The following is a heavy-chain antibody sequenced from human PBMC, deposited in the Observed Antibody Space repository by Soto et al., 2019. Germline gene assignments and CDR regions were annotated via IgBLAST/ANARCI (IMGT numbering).Heavy chain of an antibody. Sequence: QVHLQESGPRLVEPSETLSLTCTVSGDSIRNSGHYWGWVRQPPGKGLEWIGSVYYSGASYRKPSLKSRLTMSVDTSKNQFSLKLTAVTAADTAIYYCARPATVAPPDAFQVWSQGALVTVSS. CDR2: VYYSGAS. CDR3: ARPATVAPPDAFQV. J-gene: IGHJ3*01. CDR1: GDSIRNSGHY. D-gene: IGHD6-19*01. V-gene: IGHV4-39*01.